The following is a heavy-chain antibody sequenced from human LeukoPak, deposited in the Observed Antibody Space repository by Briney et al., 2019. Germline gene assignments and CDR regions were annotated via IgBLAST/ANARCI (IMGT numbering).Heavy chain of an antibody. D-gene: IGHD6-19*01. Sequence: GGSLRLSCAASGFTFSDYYMSWIRQAPGKGLEWVSYISSSGSTIYYADSVKGRFTISRDNAQNSLFLQLNSLRAEDTAVYYCARDPYSSGWYKDAFDIWGQGTMVTVSS. J-gene: IGHJ3*02. CDR2: ISSSGSTI. V-gene: IGHV3-11*04. CDR3: ARDPYSSGWYKDAFDI. CDR1: GFTFSDYY.